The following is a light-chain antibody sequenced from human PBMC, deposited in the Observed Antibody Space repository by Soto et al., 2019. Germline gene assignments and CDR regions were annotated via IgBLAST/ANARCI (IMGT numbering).Light chain of an antibody. V-gene: IGLV2-14*01. Sequence: QSALTQPPSASGSPGQSVTISCTGTSSDVGGYNYVSWYQQHPGKAPKLMIYEVSNRPSGVSNRFSGSKSGNTASLTISGLQAEDEADYYCSSYTSSSTDVVFGGGTQLTVL. CDR1: SSDVGGYNY. CDR3: SSYTSSSTDVV. J-gene: IGLJ2*01. CDR2: EVS.